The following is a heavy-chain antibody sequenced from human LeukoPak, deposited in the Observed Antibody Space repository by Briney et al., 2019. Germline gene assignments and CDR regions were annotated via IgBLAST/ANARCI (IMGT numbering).Heavy chain of an antibody. V-gene: IGHV1-18*01. CDR3: ARDAQGGSVVVTAKVFSGTFDP. CDR1: GYTFTSYG. J-gene: IGHJ5*02. Sequence: GASVKVSCKASGYTFTSYGISWVRQAPGQGLEWMGWISAYNGNTNYAQKLQGRVTMTTDTSTSTAYMELRSLRSDDTAVYYCARDAQGGSVVVTAKVFSGTFDPWGQGTLVTVSS. D-gene: IGHD2-21*02. CDR2: ISAYNGNT.